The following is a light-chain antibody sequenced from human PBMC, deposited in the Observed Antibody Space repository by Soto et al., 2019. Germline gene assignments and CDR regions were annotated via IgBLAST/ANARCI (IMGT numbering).Light chain of an antibody. Sequence: QSVLTQPATVSGSPGQSITLSWPVTSSDVVGYNSGSWYQQHPGKAPKLMIYDVSNRPSGVSNRFSGSKSGNTASLTISGLQAEDEADYYCNSYTSSSTLYVFGTGTKVTVL. V-gene: IGLV2-14*01. CDR1: SSDVVGYNS. CDR3: NSYTSSSTLYV. CDR2: DVS. J-gene: IGLJ1*01.